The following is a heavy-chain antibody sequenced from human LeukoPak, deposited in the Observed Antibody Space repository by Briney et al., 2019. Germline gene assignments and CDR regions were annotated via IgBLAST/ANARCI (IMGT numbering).Heavy chain of an antibody. Sequence: PSETLSLTCPVPGGPISSSSYYWGWIRQPPGKGLEGIGSIYYSGSTYYNPSLKSRVTISVDTSKNQFSLKLSSVTAADTAVYYCARVTTSYYYYYMDVWGKGTTVTISS. CDR2: IYYSGST. CDR1: GGPISSSSYY. V-gene: IGHV4-39*07. CDR3: ARVTTSYYYYYMDV. D-gene: IGHD4-17*01. J-gene: IGHJ6*03.